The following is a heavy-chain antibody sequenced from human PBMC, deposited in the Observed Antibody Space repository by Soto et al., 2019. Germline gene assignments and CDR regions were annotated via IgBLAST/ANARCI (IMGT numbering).Heavy chain of an antibody. J-gene: IGHJ6*02. D-gene: IGHD2-2*01. Sequence: QVQLVQSGAEVKKPGSSVKVSCKASEGTFSSYAISWVRQAPGQGLEWMGGIIPISGTANYAQKFQGRVTITADESTSTAYMELSSLRSEDTAVYYCARSHGSSTSLEIYYYYYYGMDVWGQGTTVTVSS. V-gene: IGHV1-69*01. CDR3: ARSHGSSTSLEIYYYYYYGMDV. CDR1: EGTFSSYA. CDR2: IIPISGTA.